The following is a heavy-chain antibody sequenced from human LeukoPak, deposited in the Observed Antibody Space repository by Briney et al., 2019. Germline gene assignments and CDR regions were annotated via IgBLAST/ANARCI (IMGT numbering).Heavy chain of an antibody. CDR3: ARGVIFGVVIHMPPDY. J-gene: IGHJ4*02. D-gene: IGHD3-3*01. Sequence: SETLSLTCTVSGGSISSGSYYWSWIRQPAGKGLEWIGRIYTSGSTNYNPSLKSRVTISVDTSKNQFSLKLSSVTAADTAVYYCARGVIFGVVIHMPPDYWGQGTLVTVSS. V-gene: IGHV4-61*02. CDR1: GGSISSGSYY. CDR2: IYTSGST.